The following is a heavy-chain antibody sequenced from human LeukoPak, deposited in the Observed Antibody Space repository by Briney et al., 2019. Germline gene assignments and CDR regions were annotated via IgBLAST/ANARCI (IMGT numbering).Heavy chain of an antibody. CDR2: IRGKANNYAT. D-gene: IGHD4-17*01. V-gene: IGHV3-73*01. CDR3: RGAGDYLAYYYLDV. CDR1: GFIFSGSA. Sequence: PGGSLKLSCAASGFIFSGSALHWVRQASGKGLEWVGRIRGKANNYATGYAESVKGRFTISRDDSKNMVHLEMNNLKTEDTGVYYWRGAGDYLAYYYLDVWGKGTTVIVSS. J-gene: IGHJ6*03.